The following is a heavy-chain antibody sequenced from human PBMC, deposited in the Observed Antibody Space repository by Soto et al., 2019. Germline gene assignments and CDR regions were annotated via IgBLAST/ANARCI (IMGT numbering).Heavy chain of an antibody. CDR2: TYYRSKWYN. CDR3: ARVRYDFWSGYPYYYYYYGMDV. Sequence: SQTLSLTCAISGDSVSSNSAAWNWIRQSPSRGLEWLGRTYYRSKWYNDYAVSVKSRITINPDTSKNQFSLQLNSVTPEDTAVYYCARVRYDFWSGYPYYYYYYGMDVWGQGTTVTVSS. V-gene: IGHV6-1*01. D-gene: IGHD3-3*01. J-gene: IGHJ6*02. CDR1: GDSVSSNSAA.